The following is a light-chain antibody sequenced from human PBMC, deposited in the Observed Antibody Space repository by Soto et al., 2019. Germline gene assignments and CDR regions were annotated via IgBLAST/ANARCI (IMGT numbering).Light chain of an antibody. V-gene: IGLV1-40*01. J-gene: IGLJ7*01. Sequence: QSVLTQPPSVSGAPGQRVTISCTGSSSNIGAPFDVHWYHQLPGRAPKLLIYGNTNRPSGVPDRFSGSKSGTSASLAITGLQAEDEADYYCQSYDRSLSGWVFGGGTQLTVL. CDR2: GNT. CDR3: QSYDRSLSGWV. CDR1: SSNIGAPFD.